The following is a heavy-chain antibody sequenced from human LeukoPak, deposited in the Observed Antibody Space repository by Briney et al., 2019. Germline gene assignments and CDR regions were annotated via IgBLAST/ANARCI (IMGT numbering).Heavy chain of an antibody. J-gene: IGHJ4*02. V-gene: IGHV1-2*02. CDR3: ARRRKITSEADY. D-gene: IGHD1-14*01. CDR2: INPNSGGT. CDR1: GYTFTGYY. Sequence: ASVKVSCKASGYTFTGYYMHWVRQAPGQGLEWMGWINPNSGGTNYAQKFQGGVTVTRDTSISTACMELSRLRSDDTAVYYCARRRKITSEADYWGQGTLVTVSS.